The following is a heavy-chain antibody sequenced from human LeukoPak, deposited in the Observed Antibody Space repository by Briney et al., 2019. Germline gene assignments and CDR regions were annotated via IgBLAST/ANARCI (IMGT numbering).Heavy chain of an antibody. V-gene: IGHV3-9*01. D-gene: IGHD3-22*01. CDR3: ASSWYYYDSSGYSSWFDY. Sequence: GGSLRLSCAASGFTFDDYAMHWVRQAPGKGLEWVSGISWNSGSIGYADSVKGRFTISRDNAKNSLYLQMNSLRAEDTALYYCASSWYYYDSSGYSSWFDYWGQGTLVTVSS. CDR1: GFTFDDYA. J-gene: IGHJ4*02. CDR2: ISWNSGSI.